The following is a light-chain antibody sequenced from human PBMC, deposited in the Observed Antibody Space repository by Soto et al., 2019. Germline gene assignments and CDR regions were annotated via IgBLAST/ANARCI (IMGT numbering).Light chain of an antibody. CDR2: AAS. CDR1: QGISSY. CDR3: QQLNSYLIT. Sequence: IQLTQSPSSLSASLGYRFTITCRASQGISSYLAWYQQKPGKAPKLLIYAASTLQSGVPSRFSGSGSGTDFTLTISSLQPEDFATYYCQQLNSYLITFGQGTRLEIK. J-gene: IGKJ5*01. V-gene: IGKV1-9*01.